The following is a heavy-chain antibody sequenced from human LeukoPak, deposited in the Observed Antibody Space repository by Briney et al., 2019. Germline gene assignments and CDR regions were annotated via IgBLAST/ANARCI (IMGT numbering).Heavy chain of an antibody. CDR1: GFTFSSYA. V-gene: IGHV3-23*01. CDR3: ATRGSNYYDSSVDDY. J-gene: IGHJ4*02. D-gene: IGHD3-22*01. CDR2: ISGSGGST. Sequence: PGGSLRLSCAASGFTFSSYAMSWVRQAPGKGLEWVSAISGSGGSTYYADSVKGRFTISRDNSKNTLYLQMNSLRAEDTAVYYCATRGSNYYDSSVDDYWGQGTLVTVSS.